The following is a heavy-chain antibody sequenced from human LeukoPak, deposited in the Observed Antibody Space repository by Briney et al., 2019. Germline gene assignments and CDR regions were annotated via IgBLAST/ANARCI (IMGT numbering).Heavy chain of an antibody. CDR1: GFTFNNAW. D-gene: IGHD3-9*01. Sequence: GGSLRLSCAASGFTFNNAWMNWVRQAPGKGLEWVSTISGSGGSTYYTDSVKGRFTISRDNSKNTLYLLMNSLRAEDTAVYYCAKARITILLDYWGQGTLVTVSS. J-gene: IGHJ4*02. V-gene: IGHV3-23*01. CDR2: ISGSGGST. CDR3: AKARITILLDY.